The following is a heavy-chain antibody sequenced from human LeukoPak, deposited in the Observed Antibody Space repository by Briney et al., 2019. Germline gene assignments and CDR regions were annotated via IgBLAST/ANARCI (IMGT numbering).Heavy chain of an antibody. CDR1: GFTFSSCA. J-gene: IGHJ4*02. V-gene: IGHV3-23*01. CDR3: ARHPEPGYCSSTSCHESYFDY. CDR2: ISGSGGRP. D-gene: IGHD2-2*01. Sequence: GGSLRLSCAASGFTFSSCAMSWVRQAPGKGLEWVSAISGSGGRPYYADSVKGRFTISGDSSKNTLYLQMNSLRAEDTAVYYCARHPEPGYCSSTSCHESYFDYWGQGTLVTVSS.